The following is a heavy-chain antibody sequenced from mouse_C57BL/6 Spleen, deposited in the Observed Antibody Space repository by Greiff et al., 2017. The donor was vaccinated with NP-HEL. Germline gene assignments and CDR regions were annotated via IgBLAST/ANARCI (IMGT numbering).Heavy chain of an antibody. D-gene: IGHD2-2*01. Sequence: QVQLQQPGAELVMPGASVKLSCKASGYTFTSYWMHWVKQRPGQGLEWIGEIDPSDSYTNYNQKFKGKSTLTVDKSSSTAYMQLSSLTSEDSAVYYCARSAYGNDVDYWGQGTTLTVSS. V-gene: IGHV1-69*01. CDR2: IDPSDSYT. CDR1: GYTFTSYW. J-gene: IGHJ2*01. CDR3: ARSAYGNDVDY.